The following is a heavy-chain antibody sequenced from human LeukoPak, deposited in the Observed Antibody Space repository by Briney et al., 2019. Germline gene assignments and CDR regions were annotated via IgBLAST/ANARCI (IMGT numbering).Heavy chain of an antibody. Sequence: SVKVSCKASGGTFSSYAISWVRQVPGQGLEWMGRIIPIFGTANYAQKFQGRVTITTDESTSTAYMELSSLRSEDTAVYYCARGFGELSPYYYYYMDVWGKGTTVTVSS. J-gene: IGHJ6*03. D-gene: IGHD3-10*01. CDR3: ARGFGELSPYYYYYMDV. V-gene: IGHV1-69*05. CDR1: GGTFSSYA. CDR2: IIPIFGTA.